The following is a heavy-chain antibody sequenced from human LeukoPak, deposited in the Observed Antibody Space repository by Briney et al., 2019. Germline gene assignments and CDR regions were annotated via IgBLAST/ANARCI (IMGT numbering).Heavy chain of an antibody. CDR1: GFTFSDYY. Sequence: PGGSLRLSCAASGFTFSDYYMSWIRQAPGKGLEWVSYISSSGSTIYYADSVKGRFTISRDNAKNSLYLQMNSLRAEDTAVYYCARDPYSGSYGNYYYYFVDVWGKGTTVTISS. V-gene: IGHV3-11*04. D-gene: IGHD1-26*01. CDR2: ISSSGSTI. CDR3: ARDPYSGSYGNYYYYFVDV. J-gene: IGHJ6*03.